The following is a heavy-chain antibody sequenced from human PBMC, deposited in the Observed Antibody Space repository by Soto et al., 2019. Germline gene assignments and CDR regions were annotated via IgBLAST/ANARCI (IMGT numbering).Heavy chain of an antibody. CDR2: INHSGST. CDR1: GGSFSGYY. CDR3: ARKYSGSYSGGGFAS. J-gene: IGHJ5*02. D-gene: IGHD1-26*01. V-gene: IGHV4-34*01. Sequence: SETLSLTCAVYGGSFSGYYWSWIRQPPGKGLEWIGEINHSGSTNYNPSLKSRVTISVDTSKNQFSLKLSSVTAADTAVYYCARKYSGSYSGGGFASWAQGPLVPFSS.